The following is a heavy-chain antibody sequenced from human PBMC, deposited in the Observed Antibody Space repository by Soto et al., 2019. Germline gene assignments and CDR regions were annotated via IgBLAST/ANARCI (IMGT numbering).Heavy chain of an antibody. CDR2: IYYSGST. CDR1: GGSVSSGSYY. V-gene: IGHV4-61*01. D-gene: IGHD3-3*01. CDR3: AREDTPTIFGVVTPDYGMDV. Sequence: SEALSLTCTVSGGSVSSGSYYWSWIRQPPGKGLEWIGYIYYSGSTNYNPSLKSRVTISVDTSKNQFSLKLGSVTAADTAVYYCAREDTPTIFGVVTPDYGMDVWGQGTTVTVSS. J-gene: IGHJ6*02.